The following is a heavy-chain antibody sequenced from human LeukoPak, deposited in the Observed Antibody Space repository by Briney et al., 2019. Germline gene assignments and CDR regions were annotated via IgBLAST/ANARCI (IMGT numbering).Heavy chain of an antibody. CDR2: IYTSGST. J-gene: IGHJ6*03. D-gene: IGHD3-3*01. CDR3: ARNPPYDFWSGYPPDNYMDV. CDR1: GGSISSGSYY. V-gene: IGHV4-61*02. Sequence: SETLSLTCTVSGGSISSGSYYWSWIRQPAGKGLEWIGRIYTSGSTNYNPSLKSRVTISVDTSKNQFSLKLSSVTAADTAEYYCARNPPYDFWSGYPPDNYMDVWGKGTTVTVSS.